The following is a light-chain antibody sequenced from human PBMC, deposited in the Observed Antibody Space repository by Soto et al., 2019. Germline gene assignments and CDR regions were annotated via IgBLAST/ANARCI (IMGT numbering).Light chain of an antibody. CDR1: QDISNY. J-gene: IGKJ4*01. CDR3: QQYDNLPLT. CDR2: DAS. Sequence: DIQMTQSPSSLSASVGDRVTITCQASQDISNYLNWYQQKPGEAPKLLIYDASNLETGVPSRFSGSGSGTDFTFTISSLQPVDIATYYCQQYDNLPLTCGGGTKVEIK. V-gene: IGKV1-33*01.